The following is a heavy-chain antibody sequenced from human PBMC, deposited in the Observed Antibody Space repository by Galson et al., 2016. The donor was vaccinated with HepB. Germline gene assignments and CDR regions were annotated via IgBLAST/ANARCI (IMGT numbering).Heavy chain of an antibody. Sequence: SVKVSCKASGYTFTSYYMHWVRQAPGQGLEWMGIINPRGGSTSYAQKFQGRVIMTSDTSTSTVYMELSSLRSEDTAMYYCATSPRGGIVGATTVADFWGQGTLVTVSS. V-gene: IGHV1-46*01. CDR2: INPRGGST. CDR3: ATSPRGGIVGATTVADF. D-gene: IGHD1-26*01. J-gene: IGHJ4*02. CDR1: GYTFTSYY.